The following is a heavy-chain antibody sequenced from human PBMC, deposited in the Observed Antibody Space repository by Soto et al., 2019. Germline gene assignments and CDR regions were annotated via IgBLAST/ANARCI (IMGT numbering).Heavy chain of an antibody. CDR2: ISTAGDT. CDR3: ARGGDRFDGMDV. CDR1: GFGFNGYD. Sequence: GGSLRLSCAASGFGFNGYDMHWVRQAPGKNLEWVAAISTAGDTYYLGSVKGRFTISREDAKNSLSLQMNSLRVGDTAVYYCARGGDRFDGMDVWGQGTTFTVSS. J-gene: IGHJ6*02. D-gene: IGHD3-16*01. V-gene: IGHV3-13*01.